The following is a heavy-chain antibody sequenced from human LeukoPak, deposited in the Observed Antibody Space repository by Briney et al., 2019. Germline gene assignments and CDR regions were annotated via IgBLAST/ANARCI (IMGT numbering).Heavy chain of an antibody. CDR3: ARGEGTLAGRRWPYYFYCYMDV. Sequence: PSETLSLTCVVYGASFSDYYWSWVHQPPGKGLEWIGEINHSGTTKYNPSLKSRLTISIHTSNNQFSLNLISVTAADTAVYYCARGEGTLAGRRWPYYFYCYMDVWGKGTTVTISS. CDR1: GASFSDYY. J-gene: IGHJ6*03. CDR2: INHSGTT. D-gene: IGHD6-19*01. V-gene: IGHV4-34*01.